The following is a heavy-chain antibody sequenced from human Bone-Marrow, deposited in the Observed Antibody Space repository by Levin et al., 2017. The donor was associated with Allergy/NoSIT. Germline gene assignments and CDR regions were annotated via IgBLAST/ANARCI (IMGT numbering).Heavy chain of an antibody. Sequence: GGSLRLSCVASGFAFGFAFNNYAMSWVRQAPGKGLEWVSAISGSGGSTYYADSMKGRFTISRDNSKDTLYLQMNSLRAEDTAVYYCAKDLSFDFWSSSYSESAFDIWGQGTVVTVSS. CDR1: GFAFGFAFNNYA. CDR3: AKDLSFDFWSSSYSESAFDI. D-gene: IGHD3-3*01. J-gene: IGHJ3*02. V-gene: IGHV3-23*01. CDR2: ISGSGGST.